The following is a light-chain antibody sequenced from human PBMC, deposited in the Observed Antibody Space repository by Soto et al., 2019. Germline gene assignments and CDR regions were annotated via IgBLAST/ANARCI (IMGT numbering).Light chain of an antibody. V-gene: IGKV3-15*01. Sequence: EIVMTQSPATLSVSPGERATLSCRASQSVSSKLAWYQQQPGQAPRLLIYGASTRATGIPARFSGSGSGTEFTLTISSLQSEDFAVYYCQQYNNWPAWTFGQGTKVEIK. CDR3: QQYNNWPAWT. CDR2: GAS. J-gene: IGKJ1*01. CDR1: QSVSSK.